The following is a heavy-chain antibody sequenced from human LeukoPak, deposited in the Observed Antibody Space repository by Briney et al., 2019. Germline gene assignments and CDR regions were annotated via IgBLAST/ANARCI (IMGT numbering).Heavy chain of an antibody. CDR1: GYTFTGYY. D-gene: IGHD2-15*01. CDR2: INPNSGGT. J-gene: IGHJ4*02. CDR3: ARGSPGYCSGGSCYSAYYFDY. Sequence: ASVKVSRKASGYTFTGYYMHWVRQAPGQGLEWMGWINPNSGGTNYAQKFQGRVTMTRDTSISTAYMELSRLRSDDTAVYYCARGSPGYCSGGSCYSAYYFDYWGQGTLVTVSS. V-gene: IGHV1-2*02.